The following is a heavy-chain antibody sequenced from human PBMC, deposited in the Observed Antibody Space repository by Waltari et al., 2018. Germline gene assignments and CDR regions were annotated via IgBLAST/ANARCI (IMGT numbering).Heavy chain of an antibody. D-gene: IGHD6-19*01. CDR1: GYRFTNYW. J-gene: IGHJ3*02. CDR3: ARHQQWPPRDGFDI. V-gene: IGHV5-51*01. CDR2: ISPGDSDP. Sequence: EVQLVQSGAEVKKPGESLMISCKGSGYRFTNYWIGWVRQMPGKGLEWVGIISPGDSDPRYSPSFQGQVTISADKSISTAYLQWSSLKASDTAMYYCARHQQWPPRDGFDIWGQGTMVTVSS.